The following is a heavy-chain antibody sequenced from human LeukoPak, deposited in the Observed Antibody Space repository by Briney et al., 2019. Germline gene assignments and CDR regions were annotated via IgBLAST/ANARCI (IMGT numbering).Heavy chain of an antibody. Sequence: GGSLRLSCAASGFTFSSYGMHWVRQAPGKGLEWVSGISWNSFTIGYADSVKGRFTISRDNAKNSLYLQMNSLRAEDTAVYYCARAGSVLRYFDWLVESFYYMDVWGKGTTVTISS. CDR1: GFTFSSYG. J-gene: IGHJ6*03. V-gene: IGHV3-21*01. CDR2: ISWNSFTI. D-gene: IGHD3-9*01. CDR3: ARAGSVLRYFDWLVESFYYMDV.